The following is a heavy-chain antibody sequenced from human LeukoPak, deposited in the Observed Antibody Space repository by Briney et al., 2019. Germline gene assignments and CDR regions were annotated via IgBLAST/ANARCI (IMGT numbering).Heavy chain of an antibody. J-gene: IGHJ6*02. CDR3: ARGLYHTIFGPTGVYYYGMDV. V-gene: IGHV1-8*01. CDR1: GYTFTSYD. CDR2: MNPNSGNT. D-gene: IGHD3-3*01. Sequence: ASVKVSCKASGYTFTSYDINWVRQATGQGLEWMGWMNPNSGNTGYAQKFQGRVTMTRNTSISTAYTELSSLRSEDTAVYYCARGLYHTIFGPTGVYYYGMDVWGQGTTVTVSS.